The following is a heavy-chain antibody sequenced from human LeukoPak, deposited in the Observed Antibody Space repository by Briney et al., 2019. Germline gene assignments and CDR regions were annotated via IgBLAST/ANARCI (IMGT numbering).Heavy chain of an antibody. V-gene: IGHV3-7*01. Sequence: GGSLRLSCAASGFTFSSYWMSWVRQAPGKGLEWVADIKQDGSEKYYVDSVKGRFTISRDNAKNSLYLQMNSLGAEDTAVYYCARGGIAVAGTRENYYYYYMDVWGKGTTVTVSS. CDR2: IKQDGSEK. CDR1: GFTFSSYW. D-gene: IGHD6-19*01. J-gene: IGHJ6*03. CDR3: ARGGIAVAGTRENYYYYYMDV.